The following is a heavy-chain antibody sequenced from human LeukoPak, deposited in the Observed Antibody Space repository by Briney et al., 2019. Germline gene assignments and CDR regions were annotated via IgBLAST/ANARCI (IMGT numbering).Heavy chain of an antibody. J-gene: IGHJ4*02. V-gene: IGHV3-49*04. CDR3: SRNGLVDFDY. Sequence: GGSLRLSCTTSGFAFDDFAMSWVRQPAGEGLEWVGFIRRRAYGGAAEYAASVKGRFIISRDDSKGIAYLQMNSLKTEDTAVYYCSRNGLVDFDYWGQGSRVIVSP. CDR2: IRRRAYGGAA. CDR1: GFAFDDFA.